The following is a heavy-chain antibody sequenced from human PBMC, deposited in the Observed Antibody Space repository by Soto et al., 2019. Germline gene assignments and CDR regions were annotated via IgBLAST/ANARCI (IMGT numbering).Heavy chain of an antibody. CDR1: GDSISSGGYY. J-gene: IGHJ5*02. V-gene: IGHV4-31*03. Sequence: PSETLSLTCIVSGDSISSGGYYWSWIRQHPGKGLEWIGYLYYSGITNYNPSLKSRVTISRDTSKDQFSLKLTSVTVADTAVYYCAGGYSSGYLGNWFDPWGLGTLVTVSS. D-gene: IGHD3-22*01. CDR2: LYYSGIT. CDR3: AGGYSSGYLGNWFDP.